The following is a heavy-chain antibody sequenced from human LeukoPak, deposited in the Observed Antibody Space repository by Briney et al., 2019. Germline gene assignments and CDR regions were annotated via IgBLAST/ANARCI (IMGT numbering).Heavy chain of an antibody. CDR3: ARERIAARAFDY. CDR1: GFTFSNAW. V-gene: IGHV3-15*01. CDR2: IKSKTDGGTT. Sequence: GGSLRLSCTVSGFTFSNAWMTWVRQAPGKGLEWVGRIKSKTDGGTTDYAAPVKGRFTISRDNAKNSLYLQMNSLRAEDTAVYYCARERIAARAFDYWGQGTLVTVSS. D-gene: IGHD6-6*01. J-gene: IGHJ4*02.